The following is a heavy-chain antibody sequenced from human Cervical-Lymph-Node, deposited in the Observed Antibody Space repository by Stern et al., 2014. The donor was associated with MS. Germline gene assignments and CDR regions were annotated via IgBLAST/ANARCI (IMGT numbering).Heavy chain of an antibody. V-gene: IGHV1-18*04. CDR1: GYTFTSYG. J-gene: IGHJ4*02. D-gene: IGHD2-15*01. CDR2: ISAYNGNP. CDR3: ARDCSGGSCYSPVDY. Sequence: VQLVESGAEVKKPGASVKVSCKASGYTFTSYGISWVRQAPGQGLEWMGWISAYNGNPNYAQKLQGRVTMTTDTSTSTAYMELRSLRSDDTAVYYCARDCSGGSCYSPVDYWGQGTLVTVSS.